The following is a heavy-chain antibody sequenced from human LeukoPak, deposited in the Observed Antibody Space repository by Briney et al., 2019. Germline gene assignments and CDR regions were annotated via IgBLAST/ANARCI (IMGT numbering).Heavy chain of an antibody. V-gene: IGHV3-73*01. CDR2: IRSKANSYAT. Sequence: GGSLKLSCAASGFTFSGSAMHWVRQASGKGLEWVGRIRSKANSYATAYAASVKGRFTISRDDPKNTAYLQMNSLKTEDTAVYYCTRRDVNSGRNYWGQGTLVTVSS. D-gene: IGHD1-26*01. CDR1: GFTFSGSA. CDR3: TRRDVNSGRNY. J-gene: IGHJ4*02.